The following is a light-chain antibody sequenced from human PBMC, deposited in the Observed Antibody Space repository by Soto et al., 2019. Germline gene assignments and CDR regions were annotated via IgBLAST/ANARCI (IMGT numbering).Light chain of an antibody. V-gene: IGKV3-20*01. CDR3: QQYGSSPFS. CDR2: GAS. Sequence: IVLTQSPGTLSLSPGERATLSCRASHIVRSSFLAWYQQKPGQAPRLLIFGASNRASGIPDRFSGSGSGTDFTLTISRLDPEDFAVYYGQQYGSSPFSFGPGTKVDI. J-gene: IGKJ3*01. CDR1: HIVRSSF.